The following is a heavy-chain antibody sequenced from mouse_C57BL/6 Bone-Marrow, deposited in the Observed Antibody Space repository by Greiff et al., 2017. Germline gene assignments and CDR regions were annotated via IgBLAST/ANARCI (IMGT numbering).Heavy chain of an antibody. CDR2: IDPETGGT. Sequence: QVQLKESGAELVRPGASVTLSCKASGYTFTDYEMHWVKQTPVHGLEWIGAIDPETGGTAYNQKFKGKAILTADKSSSTAYMELRSLTSEVSAVYYCTIGGSGYHYWRPGTTL. J-gene: IGHJ2*01. CDR1: GYTFTDYE. D-gene: IGHD3-2*02. CDR3: TIGGSGYHY. V-gene: IGHV1-15*01.